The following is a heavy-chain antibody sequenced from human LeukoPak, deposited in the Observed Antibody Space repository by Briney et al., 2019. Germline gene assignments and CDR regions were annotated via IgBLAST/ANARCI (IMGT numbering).Heavy chain of an antibody. Sequence: GGSLRLSCAASGFIFSSYAMSWVRQAPGKGLEWVSAISGSGGSTYYADSVKGRFTISRDNSKNTLYLQMNSLRAEDTAVYYCASGFLAARFDYWGQGTLVTVSS. J-gene: IGHJ4*02. CDR3: ASGFLAARFDY. CDR1: GFIFSSYA. CDR2: ISGSGGST. D-gene: IGHD3-10*01. V-gene: IGHV3-23*01.